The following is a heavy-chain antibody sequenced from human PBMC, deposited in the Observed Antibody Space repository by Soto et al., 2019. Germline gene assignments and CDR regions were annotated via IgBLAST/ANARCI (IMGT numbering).Heavy chain of an antibody. J-gene: IGHJ4*02. Sequence: GGSLRLSCTASGFTFGDYAMSWVRQAPGKGLEWVGFIRSKAYGGTTEYAASVKCRFTISRDDSKSIAYLQMNGLKTEETAVYYSTRQNYYYDSSGYYYSYYFDYWGQGTLVTVSS. CDR1: GFTFGDYA. CDR3: TRQNYYYDSSGYYYSYYFDY. D-gene: IGHD3-22*01. V-gene: IGHV3-49*04. CDR2: IRSKAYGGTT.